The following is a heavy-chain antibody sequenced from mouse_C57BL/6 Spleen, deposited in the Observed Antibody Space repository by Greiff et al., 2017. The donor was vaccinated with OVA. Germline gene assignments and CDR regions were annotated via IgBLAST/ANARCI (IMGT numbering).Heavy chain of an antibody. CDR1: GYAFSSYW. Sequence: SGAELVKPGASVKISCKASGYAFSSYWMNWVKQRPGKGLEWIGQIYPGDGDTNYNGKFKGKATLTADKSSSTAYMQLSSLTSEDSAVYFCARPIYDGYSYYFDYWGQGTTLTVSS. J-gene: IGHJ2*01. CDR2: IYPGDGDT. V-gene: IGHV1-80*01. CDR3: ARPIYDGYSYYFDY. D-gene: IGHD2-3*01.